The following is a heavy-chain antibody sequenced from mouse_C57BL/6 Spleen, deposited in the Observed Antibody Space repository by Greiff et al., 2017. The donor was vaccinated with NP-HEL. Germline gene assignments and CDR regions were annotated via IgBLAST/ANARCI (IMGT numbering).Heavy chain of an antibody. J-gene: IGHJ1*03. CDR3: ARTYGYDGHWYFDV. V-gene: IGHV5-17*01. D-gene: IGHD2-2*01. Sequence: EVQLVESGGGLVKPGGSLKLSCAASGFTFSDYGMHWVRQAPEKGLEWVAYISSGSSTIYYADTVKGRFTISRDNAKNTLFLQMTSMRSEDTAMYYCARTYGYDGHWYFDVWGTRTTVTVSS. CDR1: GFTFSDYG. CDR2: ISSGSSTI.